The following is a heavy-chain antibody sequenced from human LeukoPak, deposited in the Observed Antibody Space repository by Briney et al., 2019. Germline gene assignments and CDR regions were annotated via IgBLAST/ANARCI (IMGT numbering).Heavy chain of an antibody. CDR1: GGSISSSSYY. CDR2: IYYSGST. J-gene: IGHJ4*02. Sequence: SETLSLTCTVSGGSISSSSYYWGWIRQPPGKGLEWIGSIYYSGSTYYNPSLKSRVTISVDTSKNQFSLKLSSVTAADTAVYYCARRITIFGVMGYFDYWGQGTLVTVSS. V-gene: IGHV4-39*01. D-gene: IGHD3-3*01. CDR3: ARRITIFGVMGYFDY.